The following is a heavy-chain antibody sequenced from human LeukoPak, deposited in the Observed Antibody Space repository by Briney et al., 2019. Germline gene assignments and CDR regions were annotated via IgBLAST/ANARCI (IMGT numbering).Heavy chain of an antibody. J-gene: IGHJ4*02. D-gene: IGHD3-9*01. CDR3: GRDILTGYNDY. V-gene: IGHV1-69*04. CDR2: IIPILGIA. CDR1: GGTFSSYA. Sequence: SVKVSCKASGGTFSSYAISWVRQAPGQGLEWMGRIIPILGIANYAQKFQGRVTITADKSTSTAYMELSSLRSEDTAVYYRGRDILTGYNDYWGQGTLVTVSS.